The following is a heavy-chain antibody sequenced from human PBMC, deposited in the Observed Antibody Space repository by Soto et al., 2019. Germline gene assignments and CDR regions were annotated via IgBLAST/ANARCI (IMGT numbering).Heavy chain of an antibody. CDR2: ISGSGGRT. CDR1: GFTFSNYG. J-gene: IGHJ4*02. Sequence: EVQLLESGGGLIQPGGSLRLSCEASGFTFSNYGMTWVRLAPGKGLEWVSTISGSGGRTFYADPVKGRFTISRDKSKNTLYLQMNSLRAEDTAVYYCAKEMIASTLADFFDYWGQGTRVTVSS. D-gene: IGHD2-21*01. CDR3: AKEMIASTLADFFDY. V-gene: IGHV3-23*01.